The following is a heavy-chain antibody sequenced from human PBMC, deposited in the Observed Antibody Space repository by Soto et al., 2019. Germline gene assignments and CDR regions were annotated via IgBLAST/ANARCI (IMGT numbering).Heavy chain of an antibody. J-gene: IGHJ4*02. Sequence: GEALKISCQASGYTFTNYWVAWVRQMPGKGLEWMGIVFPGDSETRYSPSFQGQVTFSADQSTSTAFLQWNSLRASDTAVYYCARRKLHFGGGSCYGPNPLAYWGQGTKVTVSS. CDR2: VFPGDSET. V-gene: IGHV5-51*01. CDR3: ARRKLHFGGGSCYGPNPLAY. CDR1: GYTFTNYW. D-gene: IGHD2-15*01.